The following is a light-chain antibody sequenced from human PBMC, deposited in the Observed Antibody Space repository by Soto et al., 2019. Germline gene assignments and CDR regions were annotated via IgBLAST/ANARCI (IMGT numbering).Light chain of an antibody. CDR3: QQYHSYSWT. Sequence: EIRVTQAPGTVSAYVGDRVTITCRASHSISTSLAWYQQKPGKAPKLMIYDASSLQGGVPSSFSGSGSRTEFTLTISRLQPDDFATYYCQQYHSYSWTFGQGTKVDIK. J-gene: IGKJ1*01. CDR1: HSISTS. V-gene: IGKV1-5*01. CDR2: DAS.